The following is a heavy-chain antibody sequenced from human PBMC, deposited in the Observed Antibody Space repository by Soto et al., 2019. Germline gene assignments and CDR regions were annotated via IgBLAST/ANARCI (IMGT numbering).Heavy chain of an antibody. V-gene: IGHV3-74*01. Sequence: GGSLRLSCAASGFTFSSYWMHWVRQAPGRGLVWVSRINSDGSSTSYADSVKGRFTISRDNAKNTLYLQMNSLRAEDTAVYYCARAMGYCTNGVCYIGAFAIWGQGTMVTVSS. J-gene: IGHJ3*02. CDR2: INSDGSST. CDR3: ARAMGYCTNGVCYIGAFAI. D-gene: IGHD2-8*01. CDR1: GFTFSSYW.